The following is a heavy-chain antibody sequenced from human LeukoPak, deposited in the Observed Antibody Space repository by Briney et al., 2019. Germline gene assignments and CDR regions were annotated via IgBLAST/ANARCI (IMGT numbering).Heavy chain of an antibody. CDR3: ARDFLITFGGVIARRLGFDY. CDR1: GFTFSSYS. V-gene: IGHV3-21*01. CDR2: ISSSSSYI. D-gene: IGHD3-16*02. Sequence: GGSLRLSCAASGFTFSSYSMNWVRQAPGKGLEWVSSISSSSSYIYYADSVKGRFTISRDNAKNSLYLQMNSLRAEDTAVYYCARDFLITFGGVIARRLGFDYWGQGTLVTVSS. J-gene: IGHJ4*02.